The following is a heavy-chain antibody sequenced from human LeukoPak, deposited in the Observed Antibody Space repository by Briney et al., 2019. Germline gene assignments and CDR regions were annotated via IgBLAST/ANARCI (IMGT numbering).Heavy chain of an antibody. CDR1: GGSISSYY. V-gene: IGHV4-34*01. CDR3: ARVPGASDY. J-gene: IGHJ4*02. D-gene: IGHD2-2*01. Sequence: PSETLSLTCTVSGGSISSYYWSWIRQPPGKGLEWIGEINHSGSTNYNPSLKSRVTISVDTSKNQFSLKLSSVTAADTAVYYCARVPGASDYWGQRTLVTVSS. CDR2: INHSGST.